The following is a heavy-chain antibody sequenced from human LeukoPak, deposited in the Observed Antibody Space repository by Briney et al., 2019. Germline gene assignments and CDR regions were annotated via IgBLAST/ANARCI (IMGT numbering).Heavy chain of an antibody. D-gene: IGHD4-11*01. CDR3: ARVHNYNFDY. J-gene: IGHJ4*02. CDR2: IHSSGST. CDR1: GDSASNYY. Sequence: SETLSLTCTVSGDSASNYYWSWIRQPPGKGLEYIGYIHSSGSTNYSPSLKSRVTMSLDTSKNQFSLKLTSVTAADTAVYYCARVHNYNFDYWGQGPRSPSPQ. V-gene: IGHV4-59*02.